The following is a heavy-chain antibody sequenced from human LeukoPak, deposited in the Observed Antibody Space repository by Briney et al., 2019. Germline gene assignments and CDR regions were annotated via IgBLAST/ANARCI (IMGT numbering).Heavy chain of an antibody. V-gene: IGHV1-2*02. D-gene: IGHD6-13*01. CDR1: GYTFTGYY. J-gene: IGHJ5*02. CDR2: INPNSGGT. Sequence: ASVKVSCKASGYTFTGYYMHWVRQAPGQGLEWMGWINPNSGGTNYAQKFQGRVTMTRDTSISTAYMELSRLRSDDTAVYYCARGGVRKQQLSDWFDPWGQGTLVTVSS. CDR3: ARGGVRKQQLSDWFDP.